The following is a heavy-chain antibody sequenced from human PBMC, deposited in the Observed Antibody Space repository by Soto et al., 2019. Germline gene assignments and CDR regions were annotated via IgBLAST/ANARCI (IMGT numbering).Heavy chain of an antibody. J-gene: IGHJ4*02. V-gene: IGHV6-1*01. CDR2: TYYRSKWYS. Sequence: PSPTLSLTCAISGDSVSSNSGAWNWIRQSPSGGLEWLGRTYYRSKWYSDYAVSVKSRITINPDTSKNQFSLQLNSVTPEDTALYYCARERIAAAGIPLDYWGQGTLVTVSS. CDR3: ARERIAAAGIPLDY. CDR1: GDSVSSNSGA. D-gene: IGHD6-13*01.